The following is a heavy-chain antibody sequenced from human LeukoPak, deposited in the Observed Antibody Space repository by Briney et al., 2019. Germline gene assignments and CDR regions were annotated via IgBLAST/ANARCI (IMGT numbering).Heavy chain of an antibody. CDR1: GFTFSSYG. D-gene: IGHD2-15*01. V-gene: IGHV3-30*03. Sequence: GGSLRLSCAASGFTFSSYGMPWVRQAPGQGLEWVAVISYDGSNKYYADSVKGRFTISRDNSKNTLYLQMNSLRAEDTAVYYCASRDPCSGGTCYGLRYWGQGTLVTVSS. J-gene: IGHJ4*02. CDR3: ASRDPCSGGTCYGLRY. CDR2: ISYDGSNK.